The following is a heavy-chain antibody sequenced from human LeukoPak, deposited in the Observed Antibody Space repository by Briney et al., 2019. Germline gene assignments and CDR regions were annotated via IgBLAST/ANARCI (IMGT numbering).Heavy chain of an antibody. CDR1: GLTFSNYV. D-gene: IGHD3-22*01. CDR2: ISGSGGTT. J-gene: IGHJ4*02. Sequence: GGSLRLSCVAAGLTFSNYVMSCVRQAPGKGLEWVSSISGSGGTTYYGDSVKGRFTISRDNSRNTLYLHMNSLRAEDTAVYYCARRDVSGYYALDSWGQGFLVTVSS. CDR3: ARRDVSGYYALDS. V-gene: IGHV3-23*01.